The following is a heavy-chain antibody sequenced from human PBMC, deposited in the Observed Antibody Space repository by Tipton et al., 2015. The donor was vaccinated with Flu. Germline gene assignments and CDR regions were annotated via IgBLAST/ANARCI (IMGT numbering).Heavy chain of an antibody. Sequence: SLRLSCAASGFIFSSYWMHWVRQAPGKGLVWVSRINPDGGSTSYADSVKGRFTISRDNAMNTLYLQMNSLRAEDTAVYYCAKRISYGYGHWGQGTLVTVSS. CDR2: INPDGGST. CDR3: AKRISYGYGH. CDR1: GFIFSSYW. D-gene: IGHD5-18*01. V-gene: IGHV3-74*01. J-gene: IGHJ4*02.